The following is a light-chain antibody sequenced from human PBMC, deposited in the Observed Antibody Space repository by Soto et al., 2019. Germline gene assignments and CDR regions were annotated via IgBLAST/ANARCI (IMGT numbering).Light chain of an antibody. CDR3: QQLYSIPLT. V-gene: IGKV1-39*01. J-gene: IGKJ4*01. Sequence: DIQMTQSPSSLSASVGDRVTITCRASQSISGYLNWYQQKPGKAAKLLIYAASSLQSGVPSRFSGSESGTDFTLTISSLQPEDFATYYCQQLYSIPLTFGGGTKVEIK. CDR1: QSISGY. CDR2: AAS.